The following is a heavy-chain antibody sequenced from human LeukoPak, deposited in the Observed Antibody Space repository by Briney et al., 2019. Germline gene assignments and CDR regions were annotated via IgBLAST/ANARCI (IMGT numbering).Heavy chain of an antibody. D-gene: IGHD6-19*01. CDR3: ARSSGWYPHDY. J-gene: IGHJ4*02. CDR2: IFHSGST. V-gene: IGHV4-59*12. CDR1: GGSISSYY. Sequence: SETLSLTCNVSGGSISSYYWSWIRQPPGKGLEWIGYIFHSGSTNYNPSLKSRVTISVDTSKNQFSLKLSSVTAADTAVYYCARSSGWYPHDYWGQGTLVTVSS.